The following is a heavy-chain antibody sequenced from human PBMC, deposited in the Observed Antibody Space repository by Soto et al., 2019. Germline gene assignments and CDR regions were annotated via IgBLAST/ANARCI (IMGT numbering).Heavy chain of an antibody. CDR3: ARAITAYWYFDL. Sequence: QVPLVQSGAEVKKPGASVKVSCKASGYTFTSYDINWVRQATGQGLEWMGWMNPNSGNTGYAQKFQGRVTMTRNTSISTVDMELSRLRSEDTAVYYCARAITAYWYFDLCCRGTLVTVS. V-gene: IGHV1-8*01. CDR2: MNPNSGNT. D-gene: IGHD3-16*01. CDR1: GYTFTSYD. J-gene: IGHJ2*01.